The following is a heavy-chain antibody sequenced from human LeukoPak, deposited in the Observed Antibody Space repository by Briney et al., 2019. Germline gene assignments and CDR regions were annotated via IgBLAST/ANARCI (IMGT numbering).Heavy chain of an antibody. V-gene: IGHV1-2*02. CDR3: ARDLGYSSSWYF. CDR1: GYTFTGYY. D-gene: IGHD6-13*01. J-gene: IGHJ4*02. CDR2: INPNSGGT. Sequence: ASVKVSCKASGYTFTGYYMHWVRQAPGQGLEWMGWINPNSGGTNYAQKFQGRVTMTRDTSISTTYMDLSSLTSDDTAVYYRARDLGYSSSWYFWGQGTLVTVSS.